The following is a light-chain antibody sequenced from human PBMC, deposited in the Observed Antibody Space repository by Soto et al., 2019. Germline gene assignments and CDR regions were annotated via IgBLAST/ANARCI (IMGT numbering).Light chain of an antibody. Sequence: QSALTQPASVSGSPGQSITISCTGTSSDVGRYNFVSWFQQHPGKVPKLIIYEGTERPSGVSNRFSASKSGNTASLTISGLQPEDEADYYCCSYAGPSTIFGGGTKLTVL. CDR3: CSYAGPSTI. J-gene: IGLJ2*01. CDR1: SSDVGRYNF. CDR2: EGT. V-gene: IGLV2-23*01.